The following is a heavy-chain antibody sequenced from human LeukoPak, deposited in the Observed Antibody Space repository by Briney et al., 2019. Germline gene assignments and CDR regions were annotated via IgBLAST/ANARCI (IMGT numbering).Heavy chain of an antibody. CDR3: TRDLTGDC. CDR1: GFTFSDYY. CDR2: IRNKANSYSM. Sequence: SGGSLRLSCAASGFTFSDYYMDWVRQAPGKGLEWVGRIRNKANSYSMDYAASVKDRFTISRDDSKNSLYLQMNSLKTEDTAVYYCTRDLTGDCWGQGTLDTVSS. V-gene: IGHV3-72*01. D-gene: IGHD3-9*01. J-gene: IGHJ4*02.